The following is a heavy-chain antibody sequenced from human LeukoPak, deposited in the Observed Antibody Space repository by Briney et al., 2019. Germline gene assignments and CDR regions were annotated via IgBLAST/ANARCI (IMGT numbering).Heavy chain of an antibody. CDR1: GGSISSYY. CDR3: ARRAPYYYYDSSGYMPYYGMDV. V-gene: IGHV4-59*01. J-gene: IGHJ6*02. CDR2: IYYSGST. Sequence: NPSETLSLTCTVSGGSISSYYWSWIRQHPGKGLEWIGYIYYSGSTYYNPSLKSRVTISVDTSKNQFSLKLSSVTAADTAVYYCARRAPYYYYDSSGYMPYYGMDVWGQGTTVTVSS. D-gene: IGHD3-22*01.